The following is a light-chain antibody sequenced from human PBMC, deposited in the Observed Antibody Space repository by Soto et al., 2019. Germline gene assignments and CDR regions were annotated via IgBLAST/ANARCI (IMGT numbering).Light chain of an antibody. CDR3: SSSRSSSTV. CDR2: EVS. J-gene: IGLJ1*01. V-gene: IGLV2-14*01. CDR1: SSDVGGYNY. Sequence: QSVLTQPASVSGSPGQSITISCTGTSSDVGGYNYVSWYQQHPGKAPKLMIYEVSNRPSGVSNRFSGSKSGNTASLTISGLTAEDEDDYYCSSSRSSSTVFGTGTKVTV.